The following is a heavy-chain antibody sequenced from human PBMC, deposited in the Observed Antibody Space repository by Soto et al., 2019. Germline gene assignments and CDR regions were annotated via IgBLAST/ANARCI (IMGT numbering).Heavy chain of an antibody. V-gene: IGHV6-1*01. D-gene: IGHD3-16*01. CDR1: GDSVSGNSVG. J-gene: IGHJ4*01. CDR3: ARLLGARFDY. CDR2: TYYRSKWYY. Sequence: SQTLSLTCAISGDSVSGNSVGWNWIRQSPSRGLEWLGRTYYRSKWYYDYALSVKSRISINPDTSKNQFSLQLNSVTPEDTAVYYCARLLGARFDYWGHGTLVTVSS.